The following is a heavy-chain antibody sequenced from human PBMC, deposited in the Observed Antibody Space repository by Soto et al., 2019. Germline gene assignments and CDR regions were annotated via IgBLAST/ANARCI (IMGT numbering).Heavy chain of an antibody. D-gene: IGHD3-3*01. CDR2: IYYSGST. J-gene: IGHJ2*01. CDR3: ARRYYDFWSGLHYWYFDL. Sequence: QVQLQESGPGLVKPSETLSLTCTVSGGSISSYYWNWIRQPPGKGLEWIGYIYYSGSTNYNPSLKSRVTISVDTSKNQFSLKLSSVTAADTAVYYCARRYYDFWSGLHYWYFDLWGRGTLVTVSS. CDR1: GGSISSYY. V-gene: IGHV4-59*08.